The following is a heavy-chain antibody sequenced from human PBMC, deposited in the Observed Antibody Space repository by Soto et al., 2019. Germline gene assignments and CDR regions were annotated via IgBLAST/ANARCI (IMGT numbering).Heavy chain of an antibody. CDR3: ARDSRYVGDNYGLDH. CDR2: IYSAGNT. J-gene: IGHJ4*02. Sequence: GGSLRLSCAASGFTVSRTYMTWVRQAPGKGLEWVSVIYSAGNTYYADSVKGRFTISRDNSRNTVYLQMNSLRAEDTAIYYCARDSRYVGDNYGLDHWGQGSLVTVSS. D-gene: IGHD3-16*01. CDR1: GFTVSRTY. V-gene: IGHV3-53*01.